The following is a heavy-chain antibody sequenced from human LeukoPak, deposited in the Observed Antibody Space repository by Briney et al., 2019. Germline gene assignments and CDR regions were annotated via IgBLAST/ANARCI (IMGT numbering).Heavy chain of an antibody. CDR1: GGSISSYY. J-gene: IGHJ1*01. D-gene: IGHD6-19*01. Sequence: SETLSLTCTVSGGSISSYYWRWIRQPPGKGLEWIGYFYYSGSTNYNPSLKSRVTISVDTSKNQFALKLSSVTAADTAVYYCARSYSSGWYTGGGEYFQHWGQGTLVTVSS. CDR2: FYYSGST. CDR3: ARSYSSGWYTGGGEYFQH. V-gene: IGHV4-59*01.